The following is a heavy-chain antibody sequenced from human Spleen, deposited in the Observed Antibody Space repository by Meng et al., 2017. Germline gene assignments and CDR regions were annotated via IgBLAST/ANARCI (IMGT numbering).Heavy chain of an antibody. CDR3: VRNEGYSFGA. J-gene: IGHJ5*02. Sequence: QGQLQQWGAGLLKPSETLSLTCAVSGDSISSRDWWSWVRQPPGKGLEWIGEISQGSGRTNYNPSLKSRVTISLDKSKNQFSLNVNSVTAADTAVYYCVRNEGYSFGAWGQGTLVTVSS. CDR1: GDSISSRDW. V-gene: IGHV4-4*02. CDR2: ISQGSGRT. D-gene: IGHD2-21*01.